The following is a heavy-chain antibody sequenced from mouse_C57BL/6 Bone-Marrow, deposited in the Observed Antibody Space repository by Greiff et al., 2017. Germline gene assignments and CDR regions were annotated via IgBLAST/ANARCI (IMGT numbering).Heavy chain of an antibody. V-gene: IGHV1-63*01. CDR1: GYTFTNYW. Sequence: QVQLQQSGAELVRPGTSVKMSCKASGYTFTNYWIGWAKQRPGHGLEWIGDIYPGGGYTNYNEKFKGKATLTADKSSSTAYMQFSSLTSEDSAIYYCARSGYYSNSWWYFDVWGTGTTVTVSS. D-gene: IGHD2-5*01. J-gene: IGHJ1*03. CDR2: IYPGGGYT. CDR3: ARSGYYSNSWWYFDV.